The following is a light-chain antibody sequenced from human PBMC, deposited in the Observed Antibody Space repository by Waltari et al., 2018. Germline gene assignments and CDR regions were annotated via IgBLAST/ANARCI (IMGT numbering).Light chain of an antibody. J-gene: IGKJ1*01. CDR2: GTS. V-gene: IGKV3-20*01. CDR3: QQYDSSPRT. CDR1: QSLRSNF. Sequence: EIVLTQSPGTLYLSPGERATLSCRASQSLRSNFLAWYQHKAGQAPRLLIYGTSTRATGIPDRFSGSGSGTDFTLAIRRLEPEDFEVYYCQQYDSSPRTFGLGTKVEVK.